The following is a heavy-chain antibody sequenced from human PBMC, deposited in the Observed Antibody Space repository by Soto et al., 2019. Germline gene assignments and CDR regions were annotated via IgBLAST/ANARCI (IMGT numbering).Heavy chain of an antibody. V-gene: IGHV3-23*01. CDR1: GLTLRSYA. CDR2: ISGRSAVP. CDR3: AKGGPFTGGFDP. Sequence: EGQLLQSGGDLVQPGGSLRLACAGSGLTLRSYAMSWIRQTREKGLEWVSTISGRSAVPSYADSVNGRFTVSRDNSKNTLYLQMNSLRPDDTAIYYCAKGGPFTGGFDPWGQGTLVTVSA. J-gene: IGHJ5*02. D-gene: IGHD3-16*01.